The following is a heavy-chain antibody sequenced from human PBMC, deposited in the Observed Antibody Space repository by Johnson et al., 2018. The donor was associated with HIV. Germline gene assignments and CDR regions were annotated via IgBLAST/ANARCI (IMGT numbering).Heavy chain of an antibody. Sequence: QVQLVESGGGVVQPGRSLRLSCAASGFTCSSYAMHWVRQAPGKGLEWVAVISYDGSNKYYADSVKGRFSISRDNSKNTLYLQMNSLRAEDTAVYYCANDFWSGSGIWGQGTMVTVSS. CDR3: ANDFWSGSGI. J-gene: IGHJ3*02. D-gene: IGHD3-3*01. V-gene: IGHV3-30*14. CDR2: ISYDGSNK. CDR1: GFTCSSYA.